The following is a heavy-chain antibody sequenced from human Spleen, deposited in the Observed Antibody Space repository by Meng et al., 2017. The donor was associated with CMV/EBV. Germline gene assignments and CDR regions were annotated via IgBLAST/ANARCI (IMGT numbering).Heavy chain of an antibody. J-gene: IGHJ4*02. Sequence: GESLKISCAASGFTVSSNYMSWVRQAPGKGLEWVSVIYSGGSTYYADSVKGRFTISRDNSKNTLYLQMNSLRAEDTAVYYCARARTGIPYFDYWGQGTLVTVSS. D-gene: IGHD1-1*01. V-gene: IGHV3-53*01. CDR2: IYSGGST. CDR1: GFTVSSNY. CDR3: ARARTGIPYFDY.